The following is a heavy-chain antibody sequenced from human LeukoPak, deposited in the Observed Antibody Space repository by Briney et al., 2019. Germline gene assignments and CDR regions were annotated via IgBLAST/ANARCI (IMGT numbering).Heavy chain of an antibody. Sequence: GGSLRLSCAASGFTFSSYGMHWVRQAPGKGLEWVADIWYDGSNKYYADSVKGRFTISRDNSKNTLYLQMNSLRAEDTAVYYCARDKMYYDILTGYPDYWGQGTLVTVSS. CDR2: IWYDGSNK. V-gene: IGHV3-33*01. CDR1: GFTFSSYG. CDR3: ARDKMYYDILTGYPDY. D-gene: IGHD3-9*01. J-gene: IGHJ4*02.